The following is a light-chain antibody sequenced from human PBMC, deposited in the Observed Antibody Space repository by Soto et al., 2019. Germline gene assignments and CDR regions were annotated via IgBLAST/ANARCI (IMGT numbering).Light chain of an antibody. CDR3: QQYNSYDMWS. CDR1: QGISKW. CDR2: GAS. V-gene: IGKV1-5*01. J-gene: IGKJ1*01. Sequence: DIQMTQSPSTLSASVGDRVTITCRASQGISKWLAWYQQKPGEAPKLLIYGASNLENGVPSRFSGSGSGTEFTLTISSLQPDDFATYFCQQYNSYDMWSFGQGTKVDLK.